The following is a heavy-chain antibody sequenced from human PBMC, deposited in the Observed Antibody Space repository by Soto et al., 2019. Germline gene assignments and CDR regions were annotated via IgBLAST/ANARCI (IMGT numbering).Heavy chain of an antibody. CDR3: ARGDGDYYDGNGYLGRH. Sequence: EVQLVESGGGLVQPGGSLRLSCAASGFTFSNYWMHWVRQVPGKGLVWVSRIKNDGSGTYYADSVKGRLTMSRDNAKNTLYLQMNSLGAEDTAVYYCARGDGDYYDGNGYLGRHWGQGTLVTVSS. J-gene: IGHJ4*02. CDR2: IKNDGSGT. D-gene: IGHD3-22*01. CDR1: GFTFSNYW. V-gene: IGHV3-74*01.